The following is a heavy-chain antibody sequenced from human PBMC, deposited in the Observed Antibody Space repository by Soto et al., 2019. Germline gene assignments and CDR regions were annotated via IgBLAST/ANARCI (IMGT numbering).Heavy chain of an antibody. V-gene: IGHV1-69*01. CDR3: GRGSSWTKVEY. CDR1: GGTVSNSA. CDR2: IIHIFGPA. J-gene: IGHJ4*02. D-gene: IGHD2-15*01. Sequence: QVQLVQSGAAVKKPGSSVKVSCKASGGTVSNSAISWLRQAPGQGLEWMGGIIHIFGPAIYARKFRGRVTITADESTSTAYMELSTVRSEDTAVYYCGRGSSWTKVEYWGQGTQVTVSS.